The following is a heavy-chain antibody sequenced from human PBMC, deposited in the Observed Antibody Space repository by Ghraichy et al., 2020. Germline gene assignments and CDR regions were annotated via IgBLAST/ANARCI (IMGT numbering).Heavy chain of an antibody. Sequence: ASVKVSCKASGYTFTSYYMHWVRQAPGQGLEWMGIINPSGGSTSYTQKFQGRVTMTRDTSTSTVYMELSSLRSEDTAVYYCARDYGSGTDAFDIWGQGTMVTVSS. D-gene: IGHD3-10*01. J-gene: IGHJ3*02. CDR3: ARDYGSGTDAFDI. CDR2: INPSGGST. CDR1: GYTFTSYY. V-gene: IGHV1-46*01.